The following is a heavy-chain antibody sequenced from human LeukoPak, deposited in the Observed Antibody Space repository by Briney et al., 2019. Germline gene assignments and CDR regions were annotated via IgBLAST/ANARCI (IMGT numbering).Heavy chain of an antibody. Sequence: GGSLSLSCAAAVFTFSSYRVNWVRQAAGKGLEWVSSISSSSSYIYYADSVKGRFTISRDNAKNSLYLQMNSLRAEDTAVYYCARGSSSWYVYWGQGTLVTVSS. CDR2: ISSSSSYI. V-gene: IGHV3-21*01. J-gene: IGHJ4*02. CDR3: ARGSSSWYVY. D-gene: IGHD6-13*01. CDR1: VFTFSSYR.